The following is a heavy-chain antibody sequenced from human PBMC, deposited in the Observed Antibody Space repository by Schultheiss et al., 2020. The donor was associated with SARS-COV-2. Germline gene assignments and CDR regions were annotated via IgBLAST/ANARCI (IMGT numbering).Heavy chain of an antibody. CDR1: GFTVSSNY. CDR3: ASPSSGSPWWYFDY. V-gene: IGHV3-53*01. D-gene: IGHD6-19*01. Sequence: GESLKISCAASGFTVSSNYMSWVRQAPGKGLEWVSVIYSGGSTYYADSVKGRFTISRDNSKNTLYLQMNSLRAEDTAVYYCASPSSGSPWWYFDYWGQGTLVTVSS. CDR2: IYSGGST. J-gene: IGHJ4*02.